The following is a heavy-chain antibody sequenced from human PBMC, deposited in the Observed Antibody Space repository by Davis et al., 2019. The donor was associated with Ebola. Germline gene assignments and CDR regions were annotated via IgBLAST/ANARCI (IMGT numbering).Heavy chain of an antibody. D-gene: IGHD2-8*01. CDR1: GFTFSRYA. CDR2: ISASGADI. Sequence: GESLKISCAASGFTFSRYAMSWVRQAPGGGLEWVSGISASGADIKYADSVRGRFSISRDDSKNTLYLQMDSLRAEDTAVFYCAEGGTNNFLGANWGQGTLVTVSS. V-gene: IGHV3-23*01. J-gene: IGHJ4*02. CDR3: AEGGTNNFLGAN.